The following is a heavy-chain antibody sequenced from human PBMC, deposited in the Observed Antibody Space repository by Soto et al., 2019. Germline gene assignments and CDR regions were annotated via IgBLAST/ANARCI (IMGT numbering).Heavy chain of an antibody. CDR1: GFTFSSYA. V-gene: IGHV3-30-3*01. CDR3: VRRMIVVVGLIVFDY. D-gene: IGHD3-22*01. Sequence: QVQLVESGGGVVQPGGSLRLSCGASGFTFSSYAMHWVRQTPGKGLEWVAVISYDGGNKHYADSVKGRFSISRDNAKNILYLQMDSVSREDTAVYYCVRRMIVVVGLIVFDYWGQGTLVTVSP. CDR2: ISYDGGNK. J-gene: IGHJ4*02.